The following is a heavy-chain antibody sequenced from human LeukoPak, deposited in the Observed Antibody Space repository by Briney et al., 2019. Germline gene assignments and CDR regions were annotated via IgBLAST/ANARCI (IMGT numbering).Heavy chain of an antibody. D-gene: IGHD1-26*01. Sequence: SETLSLTCTVSGGSISSGGYYWSWLRQPPGKGLEWIGYIYHSGSTNYNPSLKSRVTISVDRSKNQFSLKLSSVTAADTAVYYCARVSRYSGSYDAFDIWGQGTMVTVSS. CDR3: ARVSRYSGSYDAFDI. V-gene: IGHV4-30-2*01. CDR1: GGSISSGGYY. CDR2: IYHSGST. J-gene: IGHJ3*02.